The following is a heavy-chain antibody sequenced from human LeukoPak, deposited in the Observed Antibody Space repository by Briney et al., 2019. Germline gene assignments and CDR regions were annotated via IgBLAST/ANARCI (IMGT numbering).Heavy chain of an antibody. V-gene: IGHV4-59*01. Sequence: SETLSLTCTVSGGSINNYYWSWIRQPPGRGLEWIGYIYYSGSTNYNPSLKSRVTISVDTSKNQFSLKLSSVTAADTAVYYCARGGGAVDWFDPWGQGTLVTVSS. J-gene: IGHJ5*02. CDR2: IYYSGST. D-gene: IGHD2-21*01. CDR1: GGSINNYY. CDR3: ARGGGAVDWFDP.